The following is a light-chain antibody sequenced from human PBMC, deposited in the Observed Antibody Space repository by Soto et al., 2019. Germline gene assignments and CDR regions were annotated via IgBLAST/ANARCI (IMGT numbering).Light chain of an antibody. V-gene: IGLV2-14*01. J-gene: IGLJ1*01. CDR2: DVS. CDR3: SAYTSSSTRV. Sequence: QSALTQPASVSGSPGQSITISCTGTSSDVGGYKYVSWYRQHPGKAPKLMIYDVSNRPSGVSYRFSGSKFENTASLTISGLQAEDEADYYCSAYTSSSTRVFGTGTKVTVL. CDR1: SSDVGGYKY.